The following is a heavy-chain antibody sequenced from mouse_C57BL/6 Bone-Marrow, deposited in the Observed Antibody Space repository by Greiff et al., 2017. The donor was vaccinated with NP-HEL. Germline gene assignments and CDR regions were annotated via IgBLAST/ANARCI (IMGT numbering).Heavy chain of an antibody. CDR2: IYPSDSET. J-gene: IGHJ2*01. CDR3: ARDYYGSSLDY. Sequence: QVQLKESGAELVRPGSSVKLSCKASGYTFTSYWMDWVKQRPGQGLEWIGNIYPSDSETHYNQKFKDKATLTVDKSSSTAYMQLSSLTSEDSAVYYCARDYYGSSLDYWGQGTTLTVSS. CDR1: GYTFTSYW. D-gene: IGHD1-1*01. V-gene: IGHV1-61*01.